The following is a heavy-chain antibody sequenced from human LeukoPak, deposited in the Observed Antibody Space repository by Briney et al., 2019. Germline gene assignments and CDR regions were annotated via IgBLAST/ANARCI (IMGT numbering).Heavy chain of an antibody. V-gene: IGHV4-31*03. Sequence: PSETLSLTCTVSGGSISSGGYYWSWIRQHPGKGLEWIGYIYYSGSTYYNPSLKSRVTISVDTSKNQFSLKLSSVTAADTAVYYCARGGLYSSKYYFDYWGQGTLVTVSS. CDR2: IYYSGST. CDR1: GGSISSGGYY. D-gene: IGHD6-13*01. J-gene: IGHJ4*02. CDR3: ARGGLYSSKYYFDY.